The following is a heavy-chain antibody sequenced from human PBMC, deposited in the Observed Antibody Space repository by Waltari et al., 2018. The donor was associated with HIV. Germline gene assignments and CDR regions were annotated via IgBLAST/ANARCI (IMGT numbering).Heavy chain of an antibody. CDR3: ARDQDYYDSSGYTCYAFDP. CDR1: GSSIRSRYY. D-gene: IGHD3-22*01. CDR2: IYRTGTT. V-gene: IGHV4-38-2*02. J-gene: IGHJ3*01. Sequence: QVRLQESGPGLVKPSETLSLTCSVSGSSIRSRYYWGGIRQAPGKGLEWIGSIYRTGTTYYNPSLKSRVSVSLNMSKNQFSLKLSSVTAADTAVYYCARDQDYYDSSGYTCYAFDPWGQGTMVIVSS.